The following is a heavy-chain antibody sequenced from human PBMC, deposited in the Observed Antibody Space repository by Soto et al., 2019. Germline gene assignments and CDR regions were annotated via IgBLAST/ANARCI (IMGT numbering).Heavy chain of an antibody. J-gene: IGHJ4*02. CDR3: AQDTYYRDTSGYYVFQY. V-gene: IGHV3-30*18. CDR1: GFTFSNYG. CDR2: ISYAGMNK. D-gene: IGHD3-22*01. Sequence: QVQLVESGGGVVQPGRSLRLSCAASGFTFSNYGIHWVRQAPGKGLEWVAVISYAGMNKQFADSVKGRFTIARDNSKNTVYLKMDSLRPEDTAVYYGAQDTYYRDTSGYYVFQYWGQGTLVTVSS.